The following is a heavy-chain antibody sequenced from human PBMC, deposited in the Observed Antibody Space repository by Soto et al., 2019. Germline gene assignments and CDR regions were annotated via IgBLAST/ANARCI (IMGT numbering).Heavy chain of an antibody. Sequence: ASETLSLTCTVSGGSISSGGYYWSWIRQHPGKGLEWIGYIYYSGSTYYNPSLKSRVTISVDTSKNQFSLKLSSVTAADTAVYYCAREVTVTPGDHGMDVWGRGTTVTVS. V-gene: IGHV4-31*03. CDR3: AREVTVTPGDHGMDV. CDR2: IYYSGST. J-gene: IGHJ6*02. D-gene: IGHD4-17*01. CDR1: GGSISSGGYY.